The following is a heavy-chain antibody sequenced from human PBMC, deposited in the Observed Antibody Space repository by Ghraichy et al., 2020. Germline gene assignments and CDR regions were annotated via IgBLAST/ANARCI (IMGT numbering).Heavy chain of an antibody. CDR1: GGTFSSYA. D-gene: IGHD2-2*01. Sequence: SVKVSCKASGGTFSSYAISWVRQAPGQGLEWMGRIIPILGIANYAQKFQGRVTITADKSTSTAYMELSSLRSEDTAVYYCARGYCSSTSCYYGMDVWGQGTTVTVSS. V-gene: IGHV1-69*04. CDR2: IIPILGIA. CDR3: ARGYCSSTSCYYGMDV. J-gene: IGHJ6*02.